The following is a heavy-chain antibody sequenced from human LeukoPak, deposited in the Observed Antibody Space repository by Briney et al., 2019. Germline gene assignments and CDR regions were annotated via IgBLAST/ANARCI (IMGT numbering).Heavy chain of an antibody. CDR2: IWYDGSHK. Sequence: GGSLRLSCAASGFTFSSYGMHWVRQAPGKGLEWVALIWYDGSHKKYADSVKGRFTISRDNSKNTLYLQMNSLRAEDTAVYYCASGSSRWAYYFDYWGQGTLVTVSS. CDR3: ASGSSRWAYYFDY. D-gene: IGHD6-13*01. V-gene: IGHV3-33*01. J-gene: IGHJ4*02. CDR1: GFTFSSYG.